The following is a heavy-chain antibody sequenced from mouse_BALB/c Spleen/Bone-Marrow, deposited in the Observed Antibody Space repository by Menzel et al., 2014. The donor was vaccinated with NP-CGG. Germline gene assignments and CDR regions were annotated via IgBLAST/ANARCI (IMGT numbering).Heavy chain of an antibody. CDR2: ISSGSSPI. CDR1: GFTFSSFG. Sequence: VQLKESGGGLVQPGGSRKLSCAASGFTFSSFGTHWVRQAPEKGLEWAAYISSGSSPIFYADTVKGRFTISRDNPKNTLFLQMTSLRSEDTAIYYCTRGGNWEDFDYWGQGTTLTVSS. J-gene: IGHJ2*01. V-gene: IGHV5-17*02. CDR3: TRGGNWEDFDY. D-gene: IGHD4-1*01.